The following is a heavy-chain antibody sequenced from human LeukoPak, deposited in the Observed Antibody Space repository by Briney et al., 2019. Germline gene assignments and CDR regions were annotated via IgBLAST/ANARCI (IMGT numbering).Heavy chain of an antibody. Sequence: PSETLSLTCAVSGGSISSGGYSWSWIRQPPGKGLEWIGYIYHSGSTNYNPSLKSRVTISVDTSKNQFSLKLSSVTAADTAVYYCARLESGAVAGALIFDYWGQGTLVAVSS. J-gene: IGHJ4*02. D-gene: IGHD6-19*01. CDR3: ARLESGAVAGALIFDY. CDR2: IYHSGST. V-gene: IGHV4-30-2*01. CDR1: GGSISSGGYS.